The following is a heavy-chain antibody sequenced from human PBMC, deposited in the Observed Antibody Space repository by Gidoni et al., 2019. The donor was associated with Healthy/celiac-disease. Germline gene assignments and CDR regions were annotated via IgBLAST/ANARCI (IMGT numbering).Heavy chain of an antibody. V-gene: IGHV3-23*01. CDR1: GCTFSSYA. CDR2: ISGSGGST. Sequence: EVQLLESGGGLVQPGGSLRIACAASGCTFSSYAMGWGRQAPGKGLESVSAISGSGGSTYYADSVKGRFTISRDNSKNTLYLQMNSLRAEDTAVYYCATRVLRFLEWSQNWFDPWGQGTLVTVSS. J-gene: IGHJ5*02. D-gene: IGHD3-3*01. CDR3: ATRVLRFLEWSQNWFDP.